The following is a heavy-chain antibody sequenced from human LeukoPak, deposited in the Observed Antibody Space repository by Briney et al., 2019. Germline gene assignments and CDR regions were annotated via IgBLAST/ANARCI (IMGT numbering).Heavy chain of an antibody. J-gene: IGHJ4*02. D-gene: IGHD3-22*01. CDR2: ISYDGSNK. CDR3: AKAPGPYYYDSSGYFGY. CDR1: GLTFRSSA. Sequence: GGSLRLSCAASGLTFRSSAMHWVRQAPGKGLEWVAVISYDGSNKYYADSVKGRFTISRDNSKNTLYLQMNSLRAEDTAVYYCAKAPGPYYYDSSGYFGYWGQGTLVTVSS. V-gene: IGHV3-30*04.